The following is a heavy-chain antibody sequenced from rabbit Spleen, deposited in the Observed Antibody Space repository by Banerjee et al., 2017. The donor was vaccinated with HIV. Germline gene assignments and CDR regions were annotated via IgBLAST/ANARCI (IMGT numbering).Heavy chain of an antibody. D-gene: IGHD4-2*01. CDR3: VRDSAGREDFNL. J-gene: IGHJ4*01. Sequence: QSLEESGGDLVKPGASLTLTCTASGFSFSSSYDMSWVRQAPGKGLEWIGFIFTGNGKNYYASWAKGRFTISKTSSTTVTLQMTSLTAADTATYFCVRDSAGREDFNLWGPGTLVTVS. CDR2: IFTGNGKN. V-gene: IGHV1S40*01. CDR1: GFSFSSSYD.